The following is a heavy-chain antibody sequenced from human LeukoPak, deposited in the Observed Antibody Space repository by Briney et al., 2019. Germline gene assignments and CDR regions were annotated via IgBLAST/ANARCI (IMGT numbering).Heavy chain of an antibody. CDR2: IKQDGSEK. D-gene: IGHD3-16*01. J-gene: IGHJ4*02. V-gene: IGHV3-7*01. CDR1: GFIFRTYW. CDR3: ARLRFPVDY. Sequence: GGSLRLSCAASGFIFRTYWMSWVRQAPGKGLEWVANIKQDGSEKYYVDSVKGRFTISRDNAKNSLYLQMNSLRAEDTAVYYCARLRFPVDYWGQGALVTVSS.